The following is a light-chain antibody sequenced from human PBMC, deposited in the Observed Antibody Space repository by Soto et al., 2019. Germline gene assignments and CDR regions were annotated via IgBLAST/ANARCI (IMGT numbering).Light chain of an antibody. CDR3: QQYNNWPPMT. Sequence: EIVMTQSPATLSVSPLERATLSCRPSQSVSSNLAWYQQKPGQAPRLLIYGASTRATGIPARFSGSGSGTEFTLTISSLQSEDFAVYFCQQYNNWPPMTFGQGTKVDI. CDR1: QSVSSN. V-gene: IGKV3-15*01. CDR2: GAS. J-gene: IGKJ1*01.